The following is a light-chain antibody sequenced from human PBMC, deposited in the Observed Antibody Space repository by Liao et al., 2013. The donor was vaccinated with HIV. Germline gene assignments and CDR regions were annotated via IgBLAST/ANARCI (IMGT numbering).Light chain of an antibody. CDR3: QVWDGSSDQFYV. J-gene: IGLJ1*01. V-gene: IGLV3-21*04. CDR1: NVGSQS. CDR2: YDS. Sequence: SYVLTQSPSVSVAPGGTATIPCGGNNVGSQSVHWYQQKPGQAPVPVIYYDSDRPSGIPERFSGSKSGNTATLSISRVEAGDEADYYCQVWDGSSDQFYVFGPGTKVTVL.